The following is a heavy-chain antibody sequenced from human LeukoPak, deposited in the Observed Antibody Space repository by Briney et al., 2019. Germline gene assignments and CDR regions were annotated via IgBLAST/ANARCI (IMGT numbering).Heavy chain of an antibody. CDR3: ARVRTPWEPFDY. D-gene: IGHD1-26*01. CDR1: GYTFTSYD. CDR2: MNPNSGNT. V-gene: IGHV1-8*03. J-gene: IGHJ4*02. Sequence: ASVKVSCKASGYTFTSYDINWVRQATGQGLEWMGWMNPNSGNTGYAQKFQGRVTITRNTSISTAYMELSSLRSEDTAVYYCARVRTPWEPFDYWGQGTLVTVSS.